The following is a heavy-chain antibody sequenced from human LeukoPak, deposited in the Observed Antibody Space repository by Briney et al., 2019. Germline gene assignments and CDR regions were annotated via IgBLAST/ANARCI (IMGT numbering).Heavy chain of an antibody. D-gene: IGHD3-22*01. J-gene: IGHJ4*02. V-gene: IGHV3-23*01. CDR1: GFTFSSYA. Sequence: PGGSLRLSCAASGFTFSSYAMSWVRQSPGKGLEWVSAISGSGGNTYYADSVKGRFTISRDSSKNTLYLQMNSLRVEDTAVYYCAKVSFPYYYDSSGFYFFDYWGQGTLVTVSS. CDR2: ISGSGGNT. CDR3: AKVSFPYYYDSSGFYFFDY.